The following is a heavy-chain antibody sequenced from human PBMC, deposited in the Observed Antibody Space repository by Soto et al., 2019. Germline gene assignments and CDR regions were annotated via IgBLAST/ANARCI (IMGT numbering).Heavy chain of an antibody. CDR2: ISSNGGST. CDR1: GFTFSSYA. CDR3: VKSSRDFWSGPKGYYYYGMDV. V-gene: IGHV3-64D*08. D-gene: IGHD3-3*01. J-gene: IGHJ6*02. Sequence: GGSLRLSCSASGFTFSSYAMHWVRQAPGKGLEYVSAISSNGGSTYYADSVKGRFTISRDNSKNTLYLQMSSLRAEDTAVYYCVKSSRDFWSGPKGYYYYGMDVWGQGTTVTVSS.